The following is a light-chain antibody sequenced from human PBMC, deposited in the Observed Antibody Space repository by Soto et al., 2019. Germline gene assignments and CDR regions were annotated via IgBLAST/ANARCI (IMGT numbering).Light chain of an antibody. CDR2: EVS. CDR3: SSYTSSSTPYV. Sequence: SPLTQRRSVSGSPGQSVTISCTGTSSDVGGYNYVSWYQQHPGKAPKLMIYEVSNRPSGVSNRFSGSESGNTASLTSSGLQAEDEAHYYCSSYTSSSTPYVFGTGTKVTV. V-gene: IGLV2-14*01. J-gene: IGLJ1*01. CDR1: SSDVGGYNY.